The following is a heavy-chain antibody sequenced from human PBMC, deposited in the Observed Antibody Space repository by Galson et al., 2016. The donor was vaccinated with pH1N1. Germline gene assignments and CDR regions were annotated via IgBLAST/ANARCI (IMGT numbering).Heavy chain of an antibody. D-gene: IGHD3-10*01. V-gene: IGHV4-39*01. Sequence: NPSLKSRVTISVDTSKNQFSLKMSSVTAADTAVYYCARRGIGEFLYYFDYWGQGTLVTVSS. J-gene: IGHJ4*02. CDR3: ARRGIGEFLYYFDY.